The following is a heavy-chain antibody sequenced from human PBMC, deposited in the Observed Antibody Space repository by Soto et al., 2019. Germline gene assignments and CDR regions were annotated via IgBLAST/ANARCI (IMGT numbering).Heavy chain of an antibody. J-gene: IGHJ4*02. CDR3: AKDAVPGDGVWLMDH. D-gene: IGHD4-17*01. CDR1: GFTFASYA. Sequence: GGSLRLSCAASGFTFASYAMTWVRQAPGKGLESVAGLYGNSGGIQYSDSVKGRFTISRDNSKNIVYLQMNSLRVEDTAVYFCAKDAVPGDGVWLMDHWGQGTPVTVSS. V-gene: IGHV3-23*01. CDR2: LYGNSGGI.